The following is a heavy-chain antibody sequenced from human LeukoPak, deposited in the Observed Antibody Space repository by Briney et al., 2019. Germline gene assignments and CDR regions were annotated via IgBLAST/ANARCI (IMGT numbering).Heavy chain of an antibody. D-gene: IGHD3-10*01. CDR3: ARQKSLLWFGESPSAKTNWYFDL. J-gene: IGHJ2*01. CDR1: GGSISSSSYY. CDR2: IYYSGST. V-gene: IGHV4-39*01. Sequence: SETLSLTCTVSGGSISSSSYYWGWFRQPPGKGLEWIGSIYYSGSTYYNPSLKSRVTISVDTSKNQFSLKLSSVTAADTAVYYCARQKSLLWFGESPSAKTNWYFDLWGRGTLVTVSS.